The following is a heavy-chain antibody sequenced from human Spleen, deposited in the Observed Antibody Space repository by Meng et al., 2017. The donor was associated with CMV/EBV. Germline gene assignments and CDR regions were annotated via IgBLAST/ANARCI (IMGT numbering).Heavy chain of an antibody. CDR2: ISLNSGYI. V-gene: IGHV3-9*01. CDR1: GFAFDRSA. CDR3: VKAPSFYDYFDL. J-gene: IGHJ3*01. D-gene: IGHD2/OR15-2a*01. Sequence: GGSLRLSCAASGFAFDRSAMHWVRQVPGKAPEWVSGISLNSGYIDYVGSVKGRFTISRDNAKNSVYLQMNSLRPDDTAFYFCVKAPSFYDYFDLWGRGTMVTVSS.